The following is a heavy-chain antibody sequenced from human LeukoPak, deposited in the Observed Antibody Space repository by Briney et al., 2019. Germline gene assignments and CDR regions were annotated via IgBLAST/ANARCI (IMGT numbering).Heavy chain of an antibody. CDR1: GFTFDDYA. CDR2: ISWDGGST. D-gene: IGHD3-10*01. J-gene: IGHJ4*02. CDR3: AKESEDSMVRGVNGAHFDY. V-gene: IGHV3-43D*03. Sequence: GGSLRLSCAASGFTFDDYAMHWVRQAPGKGLEWVSLISWDGGSTYYADSVKGRFTISRDNSKNSLYLQMNSLRAEDTALYYCAKESEDSMVRGVNGAHFDYWGQGTLVTVSS.